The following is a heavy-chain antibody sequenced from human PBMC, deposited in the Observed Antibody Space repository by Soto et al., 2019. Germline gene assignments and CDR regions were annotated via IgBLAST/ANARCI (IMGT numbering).Heavy chain of an antibody. J-gene: IGHJ6*02. D-gene: IGHD3-3*01. Sequence: SETLSLTCAVSGYSISSGNYWAWIRQPPGRGLEWIGSLYHIGSTHYNTSLKSRVTISVDTSKNHFSLELSSVTAADTAVYYCARTYYDFWSGDGMDVWGQGTTVTVSS. CDR2: LYHIGST. CDR3: ARTYYDFWSGDGMDV. CDR1: GYSISSGNY. V-gene: IGHV4-38-2*01.